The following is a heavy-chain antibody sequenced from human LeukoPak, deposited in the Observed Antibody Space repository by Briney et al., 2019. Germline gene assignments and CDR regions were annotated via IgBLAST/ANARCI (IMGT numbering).Heavy chain of an antibody. Sequence: SETLSLTCTVSGGSISSGDYYWSWIRQPPGKGLEWIGYIYYSGSTYYNPSLKSRVTISVDTSKNQFSLKLSSVTAADTAVYYCARQERWEYYFDYWGQGTLVTVSS. CDR3: ARQERWEYYFDY. V-gene: IGHV4-30-4*01. CDR2: IYYSGST. J-gene: IGHJ4*02. CDR1: GGSISSGDYY. D-gene: IGHD1-26*01.